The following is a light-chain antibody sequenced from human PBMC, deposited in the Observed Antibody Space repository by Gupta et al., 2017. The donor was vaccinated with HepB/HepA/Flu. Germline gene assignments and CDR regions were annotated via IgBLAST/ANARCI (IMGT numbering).Light chain of an antibody. Sequence: SWLTHPPSVSAPPGQKITISCSGSRSNIGNNYVSWYQQLPGTAPKLLIYKNNKRPSGIPDRFSGSKSGTSATLAITGLQTGDEADYYCGTWDSSLNGVVFGGGTRLTVL. CDR1: RSNIGNNY. V-gene: IGLV1-51*02. CDR2: KNN. CDR3: GTWDSSLNGVV. J-gene: IGLJ2*01.